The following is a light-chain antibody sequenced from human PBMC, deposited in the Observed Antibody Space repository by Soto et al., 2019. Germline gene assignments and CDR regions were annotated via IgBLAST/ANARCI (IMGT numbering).Light chain of an antibody. V-gene: IGKV3-15*01. CDR3: QQYNSWTLIT. CDR2: GAS. CDR1: QSISSN. Sequence: EIVMTQSPATLSVSPGERATLSCRASQSISSNLAWYQQKPGQAPRLLVYGASTRATGIPARFSGTGSGTEFTLTISSLQSEDFAVYYCQQYNSWTLITFGQGTRLEIK. J-gene: IGKJ5*01.